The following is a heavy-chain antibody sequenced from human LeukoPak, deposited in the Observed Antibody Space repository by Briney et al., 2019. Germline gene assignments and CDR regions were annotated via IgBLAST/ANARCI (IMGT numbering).Heavy chain of an antibody. J-gene: IGHJ4*02. CDR2: IIPILGIA. V-gene: IGHV1-69*04. Sequence: GASVKVSCKASGGTFSSYAISWVRQAPGQGLEWMGRIIPILGIANYAQKFQGRVTITADKSTSTAYMELSSLRSEDTAVYYRARDYYSGINFDYWGQGTLVTVSS. CDR3: ARDYYSGINFDY. CDR1: GGTFSSYA. D-gene: IGHD1-26*01.